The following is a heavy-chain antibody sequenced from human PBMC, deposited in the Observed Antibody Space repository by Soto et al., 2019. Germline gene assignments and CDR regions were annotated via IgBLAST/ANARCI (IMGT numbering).Heavy chain of an antibody. V-gene: IGHV1-58*01. D-gene: IGHD6-13*01. Sequence: SVKVSCKASGFTFTSSAVQWVRQARGQRLEWIGWIVVGSGNTNYAQKFQERVTITRDMSTSTAYMELSSLRSEDTAVYSCAAGVRGSSWYSDYWGQGTLVTVSS. CDR1: GFTFTSSA. CDR2: IVVGSGNT. CDR3: AAGVRGSSWYSDY. J-gene: IGHJ4*02.